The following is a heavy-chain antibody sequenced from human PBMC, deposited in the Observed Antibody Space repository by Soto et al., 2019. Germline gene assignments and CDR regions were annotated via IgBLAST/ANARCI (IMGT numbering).Heavy chain of an antibody. Sequence: ASETLFLTCTVSGGSISSSYWSWIRQPPGKGLEWLAYIYDDGSANYNPSLKSRATISLDMSKNQFSLKLTSVTAADTAVYYCARDKYCSGGSCRKNWFDPWGQGTLVTVS. CDR3: ARDKYCSGGSCRKNWFDP. D-gene: IGHD2-15*01. CDR1: GGSISSSY. CDR2: IYDDGSA. V-gene: IGHV4-59*01. J-gene: IGHJ5*02.